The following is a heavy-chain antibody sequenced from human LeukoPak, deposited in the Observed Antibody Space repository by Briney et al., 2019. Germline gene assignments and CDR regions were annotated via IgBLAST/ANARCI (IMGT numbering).Heavy chain of an antibody. V-gene: IGHV1-18*01. CDR1: GYTFTSYG. CDR3: ARDQLYDFWSGYSSGYFDY. D-gene: IGHD3-3*01. Sequence: GASVKVSCKASGYTFTSYGISWVRQAPGQGLEWMGWISAYNGNTNYAQKLQGRVTMTTDTSTSTAYMELRSLRSDDTAVYYCARDQLYDFWSGYSSGYFDYWGQGTLVTVSS. CDR2: ISAYNGNT. J-gene: IGHJ4*02.